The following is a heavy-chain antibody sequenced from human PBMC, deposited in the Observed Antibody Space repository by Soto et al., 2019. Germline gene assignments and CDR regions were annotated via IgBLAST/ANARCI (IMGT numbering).Heavy chain of an antibody. Sequence: PGGSMRRACAAYGRTFSSYSGHLVRPAPGNGLAWVAVITNEGSNKYYADSVKGRFTISRENSKHTLYRQMNSLRAEDTAVYYCAKGIAAAGTLYYYYGMDVWGQGNTVTVSS. V-gene: IGHV3-30-3*01. D-gene: IGHD6-13*01. J-gene: IGHJ6*02. CDR1: GRTFSSYS. CDR2: ITNEGSNK. CDR3: AKGIAAAGTLYYYYGMDV.